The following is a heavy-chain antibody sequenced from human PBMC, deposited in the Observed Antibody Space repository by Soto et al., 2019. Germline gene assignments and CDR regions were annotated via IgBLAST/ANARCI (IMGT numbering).Heavy chain of an antibody. Sequence: SETLSLTCAVYGGSFSGYYWSWIRQPPGKGLEWIGEINHSGSTNYNPSLKSRVTISVDTSKNQFSLKLSSVTAADTAVYYCARFSGPPHAAAPGLHLGEFEESDYWGQGTLVTVSS. CDR1: GGSFSGYY. D-gene: IGHD3-16*01. V-gene: IGHV4-34*01. J-gene: IGHJ4*02. CDR2: INHSGST. CDR3: ARFSGPPHAAAPGLHLGEFEESDY.